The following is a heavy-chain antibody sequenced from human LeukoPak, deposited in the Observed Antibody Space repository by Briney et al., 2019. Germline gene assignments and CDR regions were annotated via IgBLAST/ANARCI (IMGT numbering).Heavy chain of an antibody. Sequence: PSETLTLTCTVSGGSITSSSYYWGWIRQPPGKGLEWIGSVYYSGNTYYNSSPKSRVTISVDTSKNQFSLKLSSVTAADTAIYYCTREYGFMTTVFHAFDIWGQGTMVTVSS. CDR3: TREYGFMTTVFHAFDI. V-gene: IGHV4-39*07. CDR2: VYYSGNT. J-gene: IGHJ3*02. CDR1: GGSITSSSYY. D-gene: IGHD4-17*01.